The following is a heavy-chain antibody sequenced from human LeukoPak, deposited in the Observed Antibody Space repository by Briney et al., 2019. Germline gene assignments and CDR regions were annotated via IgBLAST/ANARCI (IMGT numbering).Heavy chain of an antibody. CDR3: ARDRRLSSSWYFPYYYMDV. Sequence: SQTLSLTCTVSGGSISSGGYYWSWIRQHPGKGLEWIGYIYYSGSTYYNPYLKSRVTISVDTSKNQFSLKLSSVTAADTAVYYCARDRRLSSSWYFPYYYMDVWGKGTTVTVSS. CDR1: GGSISSGGYY. D-gene: IGHD6-13*01. J-gene: IGHJ6*03. V-gene: IGHV4-31*03. CDR2: IYYSGST.